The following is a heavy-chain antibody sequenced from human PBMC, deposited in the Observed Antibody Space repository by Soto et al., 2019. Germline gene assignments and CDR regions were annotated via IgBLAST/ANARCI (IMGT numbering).Heavy chain of an antibody. CDR2: IYFRGTT. CDR1: GGSISSYY. J-gene: IGHJ4*02. D-gene: IGHD3-22*01. V-gene: IGHV4-59*01. CDR3: ARMNYYDTSGYPFDY. Sequence: SETLSLTCTVSGGSISSYYWSWIRQPPGRGLEWIGYIYFRGTTNYNPSLKSRVTMSANTSKNQFSLKLNSVTAADTAVYYCARMNYYDTSGYPFDYWGQGMMVTVSS.